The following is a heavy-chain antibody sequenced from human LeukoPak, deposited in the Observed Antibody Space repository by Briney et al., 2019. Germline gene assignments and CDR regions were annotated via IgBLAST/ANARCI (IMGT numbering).Heavy chain of an antibody. V-gene: IGHV3-48*01. CDR2: ISTSGTTT. CDR3: ARGPPLFDP. J-gene: IGHJ5*02. Sequence: GGSLRLSCAASGFPFTSYSMNWVRQAPGKGLEWVSYISTSGTTTYYADSVKGRFTISSDNAKSSLYLQMNSLRPEDTAVYYCARGPPLFDPWGQGTLVTVSS. CDR1: GFPFTSYS.